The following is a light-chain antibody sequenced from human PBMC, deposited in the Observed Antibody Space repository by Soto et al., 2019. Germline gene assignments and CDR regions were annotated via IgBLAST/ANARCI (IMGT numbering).Light chain of an antibody. V-gene: IGKV1-33*01. J-gene: IGKJ4*01. CDR2: DAS. CDR1: QSISSW. CDR3: QQYDNLPLT. Sequence: DIQMTQSPSTLSASVGDRVTITCRASQSISSWLAWYQQKPGKAPKLLIYDASNLETGVPSRFSGSGSGTDFTFTINSLQPEDIAIYYCQQYDNLPLTFGGGTKVDI.